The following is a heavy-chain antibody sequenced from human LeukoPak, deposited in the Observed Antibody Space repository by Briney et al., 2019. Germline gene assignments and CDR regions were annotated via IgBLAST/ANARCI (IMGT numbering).Heavy chain of an antibody. J-gene: IGHJ3*02. D-gene: IGHD4-11*01. V-gene: IGHV3-9*01. CDR1: GFTFDDYA. CDR3: AKASTVTTKYAFDI. Sequence: GRSLRLSCAASGFTFDDYAMHWVRQAPGKGLEWVSGISWNSGSIGYADSVKGRFTISRDNAKNSLYLQMNSLRAEGTALYYCAKASTVTTKYAFDIWGQGTMVTVSS. CDR2: ISWNSGSI.